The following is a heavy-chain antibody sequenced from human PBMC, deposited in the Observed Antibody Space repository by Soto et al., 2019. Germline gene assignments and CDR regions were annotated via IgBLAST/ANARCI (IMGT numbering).Heavy chain of an antibody. Sequence: EVQLVESGGGLVQPGGSLRLYCAASGFTFSSYWMHWVRQVTGKGLVWVSRLYIDVSRTSYADSVKGRFTISRDNAKNTLYLQINSLRAEDTAVYYCARGAGGYYYMDVWGKGTTVTVSS. CDR2: LYIDVSRT. CDR1: GFTFSSYW. D-gene: IGHD3-10*01. CDR3: ARGAGGYYYMDV. J-gene: IGHJ6*03. V-gene: IGHV3-74*01.